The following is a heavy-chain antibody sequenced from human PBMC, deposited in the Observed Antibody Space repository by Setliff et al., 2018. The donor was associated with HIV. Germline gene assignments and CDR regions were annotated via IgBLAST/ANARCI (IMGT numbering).Heavy chain of an antibody. V-gene: IGHV4-31*03. CDR1: GGSISSGGYY. J-gene: IGHJ4*02. D-gene: IGHD6-19*01. Sequence: SETLSLTCTVSGGSISSGGYYWSWIRQHPGKGLEWMGYIYYSGSTYYNPSLKSRVTISVDTSKNQFSLKLSSVTAADTAVYYCASGREAVAGALHFDYWGQGPLVTVSS. CDR3: ASGREAVAGALHFDY. CDR2: IYYSGST.